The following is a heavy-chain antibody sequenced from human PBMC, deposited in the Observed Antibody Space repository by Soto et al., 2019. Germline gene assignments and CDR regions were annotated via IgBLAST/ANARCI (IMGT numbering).Heavy chain of an antibody. J-gene: IGHJ5*02. D-gene: IGHD1-1*01. CDR3: ARSSRGGELAGGSVNWFDP. CDR2: ISAYNGNT. V-gene: IGHV1-18*01. CDR1: GYTFTSYG. Sequence: QVQLVQSGAEVKKPGASVKVSCKASGYTFTSYGISWLPQAPGQGLEWMGWISAYNGNTNYAQNHQVRVTIPTDTSTSTAYMELSSLRSDDTAVYYCARSSRGGELAGGSVNWFDPWGRGTLVTVSS.